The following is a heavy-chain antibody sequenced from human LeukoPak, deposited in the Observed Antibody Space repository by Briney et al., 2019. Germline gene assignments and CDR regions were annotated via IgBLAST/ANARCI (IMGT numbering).Heavy chain of an antibody. D-gene: IGHD4-11*01. CDR2: IYHSGST. Sequence: PSETLSLTCAVYGGSFSGYYWSWIRQPPGKGLEWIGEIYHSGSTNYNPSLKSRVTISVDTSKNQFSLKLSSVTAADTAVYYCGVTTYYYYGMDVWGQGTTVTVSS. CDR3: GVTTYYYYGMDV. CDR1: GGSFSGYY. V-gene: IGHV4-34*01. J-gene: IGHJ6*02.